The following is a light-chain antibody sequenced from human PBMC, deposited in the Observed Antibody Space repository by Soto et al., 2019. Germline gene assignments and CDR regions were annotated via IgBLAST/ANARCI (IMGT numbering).Light chain of an antibody. Sequence: QSMRTQAASVSGSPGKSITISCTGTGSDVGGYDYVSWYQHHPGKAPKVMIYEVTNRPSGVSNRFSGSKSGNTASLTISGLLAEDEADYYCSSYTRSSPYVFGTGTK. CDR3: SSYTRSSPYV. V-gene: IGLV2-14*01. J-gene: IGLJ1*01. CDR1: GSDVGGYDY. CDR2: EVT.